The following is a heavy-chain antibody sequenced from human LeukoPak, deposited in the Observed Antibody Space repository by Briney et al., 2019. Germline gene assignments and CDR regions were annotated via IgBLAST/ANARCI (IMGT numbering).Heavy chain of an antibody. CDR3: AKVQQYYYDSSGYSPLGAFDI. CDR2: ISGSGGST. CDR1: GFTFSSYA. V-gene: IGHV3-23*01. D-gene: IGHD3-22*01. J-gene: IGHJ3*02. Sequence: GGSLRLSCAASGFTFSSYAMSWVRQAPGKGLEWVSAISGSGGSTYYADSVKGRFTISRDNSKNTLYLQMNSLRAEDTAVYYCAKVQQYYYDSSGYSPLGAFDIWGQGTMVTVSS.